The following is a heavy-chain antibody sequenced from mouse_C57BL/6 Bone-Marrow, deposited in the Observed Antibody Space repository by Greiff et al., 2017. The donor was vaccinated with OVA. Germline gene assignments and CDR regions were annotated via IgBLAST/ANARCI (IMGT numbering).Heavy chain of an antibody. CDR1: GYTFTDHT. V-gene: IGHV1-78*01. CDR3: ARAYSNYVWFAY. CDR2: IYPRDGST. J-gene: IGHJ3*01. D-gene: IGHD2-5*01. Sequence: QVQLQQPGAELVRPGTSVKLSCKVSGYTFTDHTIHWMKQRPEQGLEWIGYIYPRDGSTKYNEKFKGKATLTADKSSSTAYMQLNSLTSEDSAVYFCARAYSNYVWFAYWGQGTLVTVSA.